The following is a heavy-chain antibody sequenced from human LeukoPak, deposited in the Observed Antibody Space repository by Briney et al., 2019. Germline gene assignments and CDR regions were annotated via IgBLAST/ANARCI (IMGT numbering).Heavy chain of an antibody. CDR2: IIPIFGTA. CDR1: GYTFTSYG. V-gene: IGHV1-69*06. CDR3: ASITGTAGHFDY. J-gene: IGHJ4*02. Sequence: ASVKVSCKASGYTFTSYGLSWVRQAPGQGLEWMGGIIPIFGTANYAQKFQGRVTITADKSTSTAYMELSSLRPEDTAVYYCASITGTAGHFDYWGQGTLVTVSS. D-gene: IGHD1-20*01.